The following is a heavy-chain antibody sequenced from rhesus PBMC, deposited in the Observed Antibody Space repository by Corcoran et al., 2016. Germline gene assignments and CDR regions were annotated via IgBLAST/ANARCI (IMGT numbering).Heavy chain of an antibody. Sequence: QVQLQESGPGLVKPSETLSLTCAVSGGSISSNYWSWIRQPPSKGLKWIGYIYGSSGSTYYNPSLKSRVNISTDASKNQFARKLSSVTAADTAVYYCARGTIAAGLPLSFDYWGQGVLVTVSS. CDR3: ARGTIAAGLPLSFDY. D-gene: IGHD6-13*01. CDR1: GGSISSNY. V-gene: IGHV4-160*01. J-gene: IGHJ4*01. CDR2: IYGSSGST.